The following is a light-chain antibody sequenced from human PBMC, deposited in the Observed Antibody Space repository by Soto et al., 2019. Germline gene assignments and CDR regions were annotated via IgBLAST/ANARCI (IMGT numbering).Light chain of an antibody. Sequence: QSALTQPASVSGSPGQSITISCTGTSSDVGSYNLVSWYQQHPGKAPKLMISAVTQRPSGVPDRFSGSKSGNTASLTISGLQADDEADYFCCSYTASDLWVFGGGTKLTVL. V-gene: IGLV2-14*02. CDR3: CSYTASDLWV. CDR2: AVT. CDR1: SSDVGSYNL. J-gene: IGLJ3*02.